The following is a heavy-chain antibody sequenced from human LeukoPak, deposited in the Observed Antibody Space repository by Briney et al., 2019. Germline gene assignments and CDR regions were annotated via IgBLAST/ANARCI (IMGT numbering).Heavy chain of an antibody. CDR2: ISTSGSTI. D-gene: IGHD6-19*01. V-gene: IGHV3-48*04. J-gene: IGHJ4*02. CDR1: GFTFSTYS. Sequence: PGGSLRLSCAASGFTFSTYSMNWVRQAPGKGLDWVSYISTSGSTIYYADSVKGRFTISRDNAKNTLYLQMNSLRVEDTAVYYCVRDRSGWAGDYWGQGTLVTVSS. CDR3: VRDRSGWAGDY.